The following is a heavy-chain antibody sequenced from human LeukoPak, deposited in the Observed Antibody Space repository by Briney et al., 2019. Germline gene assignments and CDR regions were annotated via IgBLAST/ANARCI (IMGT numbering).Heavy chain of an antibody. CDR2: INPSGGST. CDR3: ARDQVAVTPDDWYFDL. V-gene: IGHV1-46*01. D-gene: IGHD2-15*01. CDR1: GYTFTSYY. J-gene: IGHJ2*01. Sequence: ASAKVSCKAFGYTFTSYYMHWVRQAPGQGLEWMGIINPSGGSTSYAQKFQGRVTMTRDTSTSTVYMELSSLRSEDTAVYYCARDQVAVTPDDWYFDLWGRGTLVTVSS.